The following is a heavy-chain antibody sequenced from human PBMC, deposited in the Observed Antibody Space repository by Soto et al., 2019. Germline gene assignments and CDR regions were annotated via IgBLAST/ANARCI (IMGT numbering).Heavy chain of an antibody. D-gene: IGHD3-16*02. Sequence: QVQLQESGPELVKPSQTLCLTCTVSGGSISNGYYYWGWIRQHPGKGLEWIGYIYYTGSTDYNPSLKNRVTISVDTSKNQFSLKLSSMTAADTAVYYCAKSRPGTWGTYRYFDYWGQGTLVTVSS. CDR1: GGSISNGYYY. V-gene: IGHV4-31*03. CDR2: IYYTGST. J-gene: IGHJ4*02. CDR3: AKSRPGTWGTYRYFDY.